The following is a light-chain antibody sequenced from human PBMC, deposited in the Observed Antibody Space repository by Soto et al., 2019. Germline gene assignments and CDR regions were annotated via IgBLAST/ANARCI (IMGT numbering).Light chain of an antibody. V-gene: IGKV3-20*01. CDR3: QQYGTSFT. Sequence: EIVLTQSPGTLSLSAGERATLSCRASQSVNSIYLAWYQQRPGQAPRLLIYGASSRATGIPDRFSGSGSGTDFTLTISRLEAEDFAVYYCQQYGTSFTFGPGTKVDIK. CDR1: QSVNSIY. J-gene: IGKJ3*01. CDR2: GAS.